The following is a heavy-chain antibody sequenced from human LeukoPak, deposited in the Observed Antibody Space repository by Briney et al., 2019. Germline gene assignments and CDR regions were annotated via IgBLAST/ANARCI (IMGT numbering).Heavy chain of an antibody. D-gene: IGHD6-13*01. CDR1: GFTFSSYA. J-gene: IGHJ4*02. Sequence: PGRSLRLSCAASGFTFSSYAMHWVRQAPGKGLEWVAVTSYDGSNKYYADSVKGRFSISRDNSKNTLYLQMNSLRAEDTAVYYCARSYSSSWPTGDYFDYWGQGTLVTVSS. CDR3: ARSYSSSWPTGDYFDY. V-gene: IGHV3-30*04. CDR2: TSYDGSNK.